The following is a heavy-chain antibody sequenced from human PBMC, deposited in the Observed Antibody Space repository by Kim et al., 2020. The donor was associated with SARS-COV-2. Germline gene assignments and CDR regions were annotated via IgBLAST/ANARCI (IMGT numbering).Heavy chain of an antibody. D-gene: IGHD6-13*01. CDR2: ISSSSTI. CDR1: GFTFSSYS. CDR3: ARDRGQQQLTDY. V-gene: IGHV3-48*02. Sequence: GGSLRLSCAASGFTFSSYSMNWVRQAPGKGLEWVSYISSSSTIYYADSVKGRFTISRDNAKNSLYLQMNSLRDEDTAVYYCARDRGQQQLTDYWGQGTLGTVPS. J-gene: IGHJ4*02.